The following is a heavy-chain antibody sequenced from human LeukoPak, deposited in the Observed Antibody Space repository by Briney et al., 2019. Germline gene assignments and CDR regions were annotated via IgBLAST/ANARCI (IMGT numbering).Heavy chain of an antibody. CDR2: ISSSRSYI. J-gene: IGHJ5*02. Sequence: PGGSLRLSCAASGFTLSSYSMNWVRQAPGKGLEWVSSISSSRSYIYYADSVKGRFTISRDNAKNSLYLQMNSLRAEDTAVYYCARESGSRLQYPWFDPWGQGTLVTVSS. CDR1: GFTLSSYS. V-gene: IGHV3-21*01. CDR3: ARESGSRLQYPWFDP. D-gene: IGHD4-11*01.